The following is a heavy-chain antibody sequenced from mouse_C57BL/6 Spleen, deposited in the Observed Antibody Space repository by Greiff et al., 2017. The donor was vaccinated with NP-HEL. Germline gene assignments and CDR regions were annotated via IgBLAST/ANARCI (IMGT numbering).Heavy chain of an antibody. Sequence: QVQLQQPGAELVMPGASVKLSCKASGYTFTSYWMHWVKQRPGQGLEWIGEIDPSDSYTNYNQKFKGKSTLTVDKSSSTAYMQLSSLTSEDSAVYYCARKVYGGLDYWGQGTTLTVSS. CDR1: GYTFTSYW. J-gene: IGHJ2*01. D-gene: IGHD1-2*01. V-gene: IGHV1-69*01. CDR2: IDPSDSYT. CDR3: ARKVYGGLDY.